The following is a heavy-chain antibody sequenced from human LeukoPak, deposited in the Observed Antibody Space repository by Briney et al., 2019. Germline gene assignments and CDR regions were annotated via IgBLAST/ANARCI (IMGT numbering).Heavy chain of an antibody. CDR2: IVVCSGNT. J-gene: IGHJ4*02. D-gene: IGHD1-26*01. V-gene: IGHV1-58*02. Sequence: ASVTVSCTASGFTFTISAMQWVRQARGQRLEWIGWIVVCSGNTNYAQKFQERVTITRDMSTSTAYMELSSLRSADTAVYYCAASLVGATPYYFDYWGPGTLVTVS. CDR1: GFTFTISA. CDR3: AASLVGATPYYFDY.